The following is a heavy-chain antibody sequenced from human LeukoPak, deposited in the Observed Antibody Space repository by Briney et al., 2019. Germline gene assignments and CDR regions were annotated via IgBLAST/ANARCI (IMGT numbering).Heavy chain of an antibody. CDR1: GGSISSYY. CDR3: ARGSIAARRYYFDY. V-gene: IGHV4-4*07. D-gene: IGHD6-6*01. J-gene: IGHJ4*02. Sequence: SETLSLTCTVSGGSISSYYWSWIRQPAGKGLEWIGRIYTSGSTNYNPSLKSRVTISVDTSKNQFSLKLSSVTAADTAVYYCARGSIAARRYYFDYWGQGTLVTVSS. CDR2: IYTSGST.